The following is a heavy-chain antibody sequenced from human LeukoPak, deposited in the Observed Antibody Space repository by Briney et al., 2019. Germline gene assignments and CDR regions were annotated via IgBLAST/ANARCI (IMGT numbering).Heavy chain of an antibody. V-gene: IGHV4-59*01. CDR2: IYYSGST. CDR1: GGSISSYY. CDR3: ARDNGDFPFDY. J-gene: IGHJ4*02. D-gene: IGHD4-17*01. Sequence: SENLSLTCTVSGGSISSYYWSWIRQPPGKGLEWIGYIYYSGSTNYSPSLKSRVPISVDTSKNQFSLKLSSVTAADTAVYYCARDNGDFPFDYWGQGTLVTVSS.